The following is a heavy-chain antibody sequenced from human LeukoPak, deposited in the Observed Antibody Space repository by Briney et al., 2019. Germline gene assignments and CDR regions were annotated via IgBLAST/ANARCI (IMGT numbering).Heavy chain of an antibody. CDR2: ISSNGGST. V-gene: IGHV3-64*04. CDR1: GFTFSNYA. J-gene: IGHJ4*02. CDR3: ARDFWYDILTGRFDY. Sequence: PGGSLRLSCSASGFTFSNYAIHWVRQAPGKGLEYVSAISSNGGSTYYVDSVKGRFTISRDNSKNTLYLQMNSLRAEDTAVYYCARDFWYDILTGRFDYWGQGTLVTVSS. D-gene: IGHD3-9*01.